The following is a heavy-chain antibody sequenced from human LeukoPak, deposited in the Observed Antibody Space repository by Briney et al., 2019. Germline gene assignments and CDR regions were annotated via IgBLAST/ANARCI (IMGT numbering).Heavy chain of an antibody. CDR1: GYTFTSYY. CDR2: VNPTSGGT. V-gene: IGHV1-2*02. D-gene: IGHD3-22*01. CDR3: ARVYYYYDSSGILTLYFDY. J-gene: IGHJ4*02. Sequence: ASVKVSFKTSGYTFTSYYMHWVRQAPGQGLEWMGWVNPTSGGTNYAQKFQGRVTMTRDTSIRTAYMELSRLRSDDTAVYYCARVYYYYDSSGILTLYFDYWGQGTLVTVSS.